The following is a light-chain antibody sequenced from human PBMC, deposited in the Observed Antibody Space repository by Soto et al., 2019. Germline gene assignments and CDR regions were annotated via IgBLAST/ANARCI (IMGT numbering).Light chain of an antibody. Sequence: EIVMTQSPATLSVCPGERATLSCRASQSVSSNLAWYQQKPGQAPRLLIYGASTRATGIPARFSGSGSGTEFTLTISSLQSEDFAVYYCQQYNNSPYTFGQGTKLEIK. V-gene: IGKV3-15*01. CDR2: GAS. CDR3: QQYNNSPYT. J-gene: IGKJ2*01. CDR1: QSVSSN.